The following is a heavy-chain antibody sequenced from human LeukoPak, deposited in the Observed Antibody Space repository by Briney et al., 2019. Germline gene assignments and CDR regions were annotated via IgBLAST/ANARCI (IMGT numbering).Heavy chain of an antibody. J-gene: IGHJ4*02. V-gene: IGHV1-2*02. CDR2: INPNSGGT. D-gene: IGHD1-26*01. CDR1: GYTFTDYY. Sequence: GASVKVSCKASGYTFTDYYMHWVRQAPGQGLEWMGWINPNSGGTNYAQKFQGRVTMTRDTSSSTAYMDLSRLRSDDTALYYCARFTVGATTTDYWGQGTLVTVSS. CDR3: ARFTVGATTTDY.